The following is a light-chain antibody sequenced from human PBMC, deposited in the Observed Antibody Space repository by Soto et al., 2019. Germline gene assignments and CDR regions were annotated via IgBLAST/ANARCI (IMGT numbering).Light chain of an antibody. CDR1: QNIGSN. CDR3: QQHENWSPLT. V-gene: IGKV3-15*01. CDR2: AAS. Sequence: IVLTQSPGTLSVSPGGRVTLSCRASQNIGSNLAWYQQRPGQPPRLLIYAASTRATGIPARFSGGGSGTEFTLTISSLQSEDFAVYYCQQHENWSPLTFRGGTKVEIK. J-gene: IGKJ4*01.